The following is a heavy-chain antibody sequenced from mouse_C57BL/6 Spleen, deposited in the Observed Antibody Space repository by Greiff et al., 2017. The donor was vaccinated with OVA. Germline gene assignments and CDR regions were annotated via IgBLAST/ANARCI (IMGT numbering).Heavy chain of an antibody. CDR2: IYPGDGDT. J-gene: IGHJ4*01. V-gene: IGHV1-82*01. CDR1: GYAFSSSW. D-gene: IGHD2-3*01. Sequence: QVQLKQSGPELVKPGASVKISCKASGYAFSSSWMNWVKQRPGKGLEWIGRIYPGDGDTNYNGKFKGKATLTADKSSSTAYMQLSSLTSEDSAVYFCARSPIYDGYYSYAMDYWGQGTSVTVSS. CDR3: ARSPIYDGYYSYAMDY.